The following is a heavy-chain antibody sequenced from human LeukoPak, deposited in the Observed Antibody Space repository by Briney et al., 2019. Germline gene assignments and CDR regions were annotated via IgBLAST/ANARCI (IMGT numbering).Heavy chain of an antibody. V-gene: IGHV1-3*01. J-gene: IGHJ4*02. D-gene: IGHD1-1*01. Sequence: ASVKVSCKASEYTFISYAMHWVRQAPGQRLEWMGWINASNGNTKYSQKFQGRVTITRDTSASTAYMELSSLRSDDTAVFYCARRSERGFDFWGQGTLVTVSS. CDR2: INASNGNT. CDR1: EYTFISYA. CDR3: ARRSERGFDF.